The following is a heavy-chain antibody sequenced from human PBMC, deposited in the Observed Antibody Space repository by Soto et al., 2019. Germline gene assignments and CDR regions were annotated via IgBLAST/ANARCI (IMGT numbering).Heavy chain of an antibody. D-gene: IGHD6-13*01. Sequence: GVPLTISYQGSGYRFTSYWISWVRQMPGKGLEWMGRIDPSDSYTNYSPSFQGHVTISADKSISTAYLQMDSLRAEDTAVYYCAGDQEAGSFFPYYYGMDVWGQGTTVTVSS. J-gene: IGHJ6*02. CDR3: AGDQEAGSFFPYYYGMDV. CDR2: IDPSDSYT. CDR1: GYRFTSYW. V-gene: IGHV5-10-1*01.